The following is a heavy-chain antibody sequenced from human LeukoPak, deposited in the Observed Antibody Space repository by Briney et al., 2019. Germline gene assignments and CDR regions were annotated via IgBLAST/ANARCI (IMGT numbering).Heavy chain of an antibody. CDR2: IYSGGTT. J-gene: IGHJ4*02. Sequence: PGGSLRLSCAASGFTVSSNYMSWVRQAPGKGLEWVTVIYSGGTTYYADSVKGRFTISRHNSKNTLYLQMNSLRAEDTAVYYCARGPGIADQYWGQGTLVTVSS. D-gene: IGHD6-13*01. CDR1: GFTVSSNY. V-gene: IGHV3-53*04. CDR3: ARGPGIADQY.